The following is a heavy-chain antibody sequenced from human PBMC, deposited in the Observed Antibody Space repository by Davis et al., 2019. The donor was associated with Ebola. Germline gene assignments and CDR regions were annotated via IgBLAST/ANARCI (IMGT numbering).Heavy chain of an antibody. J-gene: IGHJ4*02. D-gene: IGHD5-18*01. V-gene: IGHV4-39*01. Sequence: SETLSLTCSVSGGSISSSPYDWGWIRQPPGKGLEWIGSIYYSGSTYYNPSLKSRVTISVDTSKNQFSLKLSSVTAADTAVYYCVTVDTAMVLDYWGQGTLVTVSS. CDR2: IYYSGST. CDR3: VTVDTAMVLDY. CDR1: GGSISSSPYD.